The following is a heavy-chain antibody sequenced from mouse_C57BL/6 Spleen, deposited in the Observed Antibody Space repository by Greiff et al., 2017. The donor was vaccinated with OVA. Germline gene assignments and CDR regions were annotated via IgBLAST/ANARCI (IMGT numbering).Heavy chain of an antibody. V-gene: IGHV1-50*01. D-gene: IGHD1-1*01. J-gene: IGHJ3*01. CDR1: GYTFTSYW. CDR3: ARGRVYYYGSSSY. Sequence: QSCKASGYTFTSYWMQWVKQRPGQGLEWIGEIDPSDSYTNYNQKFKGKATLTVDTSSSTAYMQLSSLTSEDSAVYYCARGRVYYYGSSSYWGQGTLVTVSA. CDR2: IDPSDSYT.